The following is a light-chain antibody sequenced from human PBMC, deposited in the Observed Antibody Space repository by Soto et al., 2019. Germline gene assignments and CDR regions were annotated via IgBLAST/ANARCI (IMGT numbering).Light chain of an antibody. CDR3: CSYVGSSTSYV. V-gene: IGLV2-14*03. CDR2: DVS. CDR1: SSDVGGYNY. J-gene: IGLJ1*01. Sequence: QSALTQPASVSGSPGQSINISCTGTSSDVGGYNYVSWYQHHPGKAPMLIIYDVSNRPSGVSNPFSGSKSGNTASLTISGLQAEDEADYYCCSYVGSSTSYVFGTGTKVTVL.